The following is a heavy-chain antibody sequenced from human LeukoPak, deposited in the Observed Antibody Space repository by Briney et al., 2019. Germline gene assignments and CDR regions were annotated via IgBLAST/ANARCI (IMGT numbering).Heavy chain of an antibody. J-gene: IGHJ6*04. CDR1: GYTFTGYY. CDR3: AREQIQLTLSYYYYGMDV. D-gene: IGHD5-18*01. V-gene: IGHV1-2*02. Sequence: ASVKVSCKASGYTFTGYYMHWVRQAPGQGLEWMGWINPNSGGRNYAQKFQGRGIMTRDTSISTAYMELSRLTSDDTGVYYCAREQIQLTLSYYYYGMDVWGEGTTVTLSS. CDR2: INPNSGGR.